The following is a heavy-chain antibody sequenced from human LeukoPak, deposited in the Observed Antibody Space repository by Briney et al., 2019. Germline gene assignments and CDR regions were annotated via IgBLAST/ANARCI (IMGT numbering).Heavy chain of an antibody. CDR2: LSYDGNYK. V-gene: IGHV3-30*03. Sequence: PGGPLRLSCAASGFTFSSYVMHWVRQAPGKGLEWVAVLSYDGNYKYYADSVKGRFAISRDNSENTLYLQMNSLRAEDTAVYYCARYAEYAVSTPCYWGQGTLVTVSA. J-gene: IGHJ4*02. CDR1: GFTFSSYV. D-gene: IGHD2-8*01. CDR3: ARYAEYAVSTPCY.